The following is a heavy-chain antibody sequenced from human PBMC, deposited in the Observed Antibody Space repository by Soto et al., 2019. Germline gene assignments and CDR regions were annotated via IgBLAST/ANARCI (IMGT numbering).Heavy chain of an antibody. Sequence: GGSRRRSWAASGFTFSTYAMSWVRQAPGKGLEWVSAISGSGGSTYYVDSVKGRFTISRDNSKNTLYLQMNSLRVEDTAVYYCAKDMRLVAAPFDPWGQGILVTVSS. D-gene: IGHD2-15*01. CDR3: AKDMRLVAAPFDP. CDR1: GFTFSTYA. CDR2: ISGSGGST. V-gene: IGHV3-23*01. J-gene: IGHJ5*02.